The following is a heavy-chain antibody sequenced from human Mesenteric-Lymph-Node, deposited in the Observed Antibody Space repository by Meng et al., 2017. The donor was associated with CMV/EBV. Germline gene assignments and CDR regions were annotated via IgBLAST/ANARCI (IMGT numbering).Heavy chain of an antibody. D-gene: IGHD2-2*01. CDR1: GHTLTEIS. CDR2: FDPEDGET. CDR3: TTVYAVRSGAFDF. Sequence: ASVKVSCKVSGHTLTEISIHWVRQSPGKGLEWMGGFDPEDGETFYAQTFQGRITMTEDTSTDTAYMALSSLRSEDTAVYYCTTVYAVRSGAFDFWGQGTMVTVSS. V-gene: IGHV1-24*01. J-gene: IGHJ3*01.